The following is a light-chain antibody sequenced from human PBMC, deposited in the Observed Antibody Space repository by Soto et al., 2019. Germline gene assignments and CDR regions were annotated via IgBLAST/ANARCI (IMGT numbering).Light chain of an antibody. CDR2: GAS. CDR1: QSVSSSY. Sequence: EIVLTQSPGTLSFSPGERATLTCRASQSVSSSYLAWFQQKPGQAPRLLIYGASSRATGIPDRFSGSGSGKDFTLTISRLEPEDFAVYYCQQYGNAPFTFGPVTKVDIK. J-gene: IGKJ3*01. V-gene: IGKV3-20*01. CDR3: QQYGNAPFT.